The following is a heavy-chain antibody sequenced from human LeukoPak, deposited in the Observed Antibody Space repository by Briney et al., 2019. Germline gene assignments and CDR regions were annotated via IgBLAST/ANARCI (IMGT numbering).Heavy chain of an antibody. CDR2: INAGNGNT. J-gene: IGHJ6*03. V-gene: IGHV1-3*01. CDR3: ARFYGSGRNYMDV. D-gene: IGHD3-10*01. Sequence: ASVKVSCKASGYTFTSYAMHWVRQAPGQRLEWMGWINAGNGNTKYSQKLQGRVTMTTDTSTSTAYMELRSLRSDDTAVYYCARFYGSGRNYMDVWGKGTTVTVSS. CDR1: GYTFTSYA.